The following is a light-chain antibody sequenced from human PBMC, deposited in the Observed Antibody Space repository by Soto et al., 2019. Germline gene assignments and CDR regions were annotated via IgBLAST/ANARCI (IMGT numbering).Light chain of an antibody. CDR1: NSDIGYYNF. CDR2: DVS. Sequence: QSALTQPASVSGSPGQSITISCTGTNSDIGYYNFVSWYQHHPGKAPKLMIYDVSNRPSGVSNRFSGSKSGNTASLTISGLQDEDEADYYCSSFTTSSALVFGGGTKLTVL. CDR3: SSFTTSSALV. J-gene: IGLJ2*01. V-gene: IGLV2-14*03.